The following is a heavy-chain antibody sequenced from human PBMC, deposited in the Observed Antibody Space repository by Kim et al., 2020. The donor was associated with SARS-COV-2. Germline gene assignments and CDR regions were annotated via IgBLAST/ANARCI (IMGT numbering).Heavy chain of an antibody. V-gene: IGHV1-69*13. Sequence: SVKVSCKASGGTFSSYAISWVRQAPGQGLEWMGGIIPIFGTANYAQKFQGRVTITADESTSTAYMELSSLRSEDTAVYYCARMDEVATMGGFDYWGQGTLVTVSS. CDR1: GGTFSSYA. CDR2: IIPIFGTA. D-gene: IGHD5-12*01. CDR3: ARMDEVATMGGFDY. J-gene: IGHJ4*02.